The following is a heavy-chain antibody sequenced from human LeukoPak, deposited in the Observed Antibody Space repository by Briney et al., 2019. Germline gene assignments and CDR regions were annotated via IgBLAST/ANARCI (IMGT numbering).Heavy chain of an antibody. CDR1: GFSFNNYG. CDR2: KRYDGGEK. J-gene: IGHJ4*02. Sequence: GGSLRLSCAASGFSFNNYGMHWVRQAPDKGLEWLAFKRYDGGEKYYADSVKGRFTISRDNSKNTLYLQMNSLRAEDTAVYYCAREPGRSGYYDYWGQGTLVTVSS. V-gene: IGHV3-30*02. CDR3: AREPGRSGYYDY. D-gene: IGHD3-22*01.